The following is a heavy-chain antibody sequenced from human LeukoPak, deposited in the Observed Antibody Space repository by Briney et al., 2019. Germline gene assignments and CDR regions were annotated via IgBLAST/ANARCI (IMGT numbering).Heavy chain of an antibody. CDR2: IWYDGSNK. J-gene: IGHJ4*02. D-gene: IGHD2-15*01. Sequence: GGSLRLSCAASGSTFSSYGMHWVRQAPGKGLEWVAVIWYDGSNKYYADSVKGRFTISRDNSKNTLYLQMNSLRAEDTAVYYCARDPSGYCSGGSCYYFDYWGQGTLVTVSS. V-gene: IGHV3-33*01. CDR3: ARDPSGYCSGGSCYYFDY. CDR1: GSTFSSYG.